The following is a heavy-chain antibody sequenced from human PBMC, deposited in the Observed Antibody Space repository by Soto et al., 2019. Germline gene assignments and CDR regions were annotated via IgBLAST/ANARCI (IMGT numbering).Heavy chain of an antibody. Sequence: VQLVESGGGLVQPGGSLRLSCAASGFTVSSNYMSWVRQAPGKGLEWVSVIYSGGSTYYADSVKGRFTISRHNSKNTLYLQMNSLRAEDTAVYYCARGKGRANYYYMDVWGKGTTVTVSS. D-gene: IGHD1-26*01. CDR1: GFTVSSNY. J-gene: IGHJ6*03. V-gene: IGHV3-53*04. CDR3: ARGKGRANYYYMDV. CDR2: IYSGGST.